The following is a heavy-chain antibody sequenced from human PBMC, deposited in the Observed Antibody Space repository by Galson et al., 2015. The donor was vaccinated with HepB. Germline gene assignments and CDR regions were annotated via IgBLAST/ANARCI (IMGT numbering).Heavy chain of an antibody. CDR1: GFTFSNSY. D-gene: IGHD3-3*01. Sequence: SLRLSCAASGFTFSNSYMAWVRQAPGKGLEWFSYISGSSSTIHYADSVKGRFTISRDNAKNSLYLQMNNLRVEDTAVYYCATPIDFWSTYHLDYWGRGTLVTVTS. CDR2: ISGSSSTI. V-gene: IGHV3-11*01. CDR3: ATPIDFWSTYHLDY. J-gene: IGHJ4*02.